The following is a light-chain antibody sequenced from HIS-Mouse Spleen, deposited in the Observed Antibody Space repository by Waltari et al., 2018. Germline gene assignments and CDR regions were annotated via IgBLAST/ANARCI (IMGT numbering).Light chain of an antibody. V-gene: IGLV3-21*02. J-gene: IGLJ1*01. CDR2: DDS. Sequence: SYVLTQPPSVSVAPGQTARITCGGKNIGRKSVHWYQQKPGQAPVLVVYDDSDRPSGIPERFSGSNSGNTATLTISRVEAGDEADYYCQVWDSSSDRVFGTGTKVAVL. CDR1: NIGRKS. CDR3: QVWDSSSDRV.